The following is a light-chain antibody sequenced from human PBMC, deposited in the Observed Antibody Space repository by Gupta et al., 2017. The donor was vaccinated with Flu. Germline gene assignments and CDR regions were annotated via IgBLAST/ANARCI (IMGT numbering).Light chain of an antibody. CDR3: QAWDSGVVV. Sequence: SSVLPQPPSVSVFPGQTATITCSGNKLGDKYASWYQQKAGQPPILILYHDAKRPSGIPERFSGSNSGTTATLTVSETQVVDEADYYCQAWDSGVVVFGGGTKLTVL. J-gene: IGLJ2*01. V-gene: IGLV3-1*01. CDR2: HDA. CDR1: KLGDKY.